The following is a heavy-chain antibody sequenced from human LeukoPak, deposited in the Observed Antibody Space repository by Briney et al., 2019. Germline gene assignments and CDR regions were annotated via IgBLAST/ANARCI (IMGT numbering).Heavy chain of an antibody. J-gene: IGHJ6*02. CDR3: AREVAVSGTENGAFNV. D-gene: IGHD6-19*01. CDR2: ISFDGTNK. CDR1: GFSFSSYA. V-gene: IGHV3-30-3*01. Sequence: GRSLRLSCAASGFSFSSYAMHWVRQAPGKGLEWVAVISFDGTNKYYADSVKGRLTISRDNSENTLHLQMNSLRAEETAVYFCAREVAVSGTENGAFNVWGPGTTVIVSS.